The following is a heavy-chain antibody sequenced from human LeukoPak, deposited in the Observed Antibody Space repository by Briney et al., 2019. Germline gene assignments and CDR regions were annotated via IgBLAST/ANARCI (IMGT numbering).Heavy chain of an antibody. CDR3: AKDTDLDY. D-gene: IGHD4-17*01. CDR1: GFGFNRNV. J-gene: IGHJ4*02. Sequence: GGSLRLSCAASGFGFNRNVMNWVRQAPGKGLEWVSGISGGGGSTYYADSVKGRFTISRDNSKNTLDLQMSSLRAEDTAVYYCAKDTDLDYWGQGTLVIVSS. CDR2: ISGGGGST. V-gene: IGHV3-23*01.